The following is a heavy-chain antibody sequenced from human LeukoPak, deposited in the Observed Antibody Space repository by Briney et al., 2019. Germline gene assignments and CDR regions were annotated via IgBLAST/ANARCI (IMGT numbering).Heavy chain of an antibody. V-gene: IGHV3-7*05. J-gene: IGHJ3*02. CDR2: IKDDGTEK. D-gene: IGHD4-17*01. CDR3: ARIRLRAFDI. CDR1: GFTFSSYW. Sequence: GGSLRLSCAASGFTFSSYWMSWVRQAPGKGLEWVANIKDDGTEKYYVDSVKGRFTVSRDNAKNSLYLQMNSLRAEDTAVYYCARIRLRAFDIRGQGTMVTVPS.